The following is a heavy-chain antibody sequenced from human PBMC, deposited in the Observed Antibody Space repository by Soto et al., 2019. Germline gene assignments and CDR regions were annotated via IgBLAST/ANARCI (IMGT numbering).Heavy chain of an antibody. V-gene: IGHV1-69*13. J-gene: IGHJ6*02. CDR3: ARDERVGATDYYYYGMDV. CDR1: GGTFSSYA. CDR2: IIPIFGTA. D-gene: IGHD1-26*01. Sequence: ASVKVSCKASGGTFSSYAISWVRQAPGQGLEWMGGIIPIFGTANYAQKFQGRVTITADESTSTAYMELSSLRSEDTAVYYCARDERVGATDYYYYGMDVWGQGTTVTVSS.